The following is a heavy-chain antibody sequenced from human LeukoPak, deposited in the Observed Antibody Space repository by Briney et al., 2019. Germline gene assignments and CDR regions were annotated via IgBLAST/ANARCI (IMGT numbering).Heavy chain of an antibody. J-gene: IGHJ4*02. CDR1: GFTFTSDW. Sequence: GGSLRLSCAASGFTFTSDWIHWVRQAPGKGLVWVSRINPDGTHTNYADSVKGRFTISRDNAKNTVYLKMNTLRAEDTAFYHCVRGYRGKYGFWDYWGQGTLVTVSS. CDR3: VRGYRGKYGFWDY. V-gene: IGHV3-74*01. D-gene: IGHD5-12*01. CDR2: INPDGTHT.